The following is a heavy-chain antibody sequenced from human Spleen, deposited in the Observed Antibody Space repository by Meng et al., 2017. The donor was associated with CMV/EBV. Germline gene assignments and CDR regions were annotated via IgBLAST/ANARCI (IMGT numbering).Heavy chain of an antibody. V-gene: IGHV3-30*04. D-gene: IGHD2-2*01. CDR3: AKAGDIVVVPAAQPYRQYYFDY. J-gene: IGHJ4*02. CDR2: ISYDGSNK. Sequence: GESLKISCAASGFTFSSYAMHWVRQAPGKGLEWVAVISYDGSNKYDADSVKGRFTISRDNSKNTLYLQMNSLRAEDTAVYYCAKAGDIVVVPAAQPYRQYYFDYWGQGTLVTVSS. CDR1: GFTFSSYA.